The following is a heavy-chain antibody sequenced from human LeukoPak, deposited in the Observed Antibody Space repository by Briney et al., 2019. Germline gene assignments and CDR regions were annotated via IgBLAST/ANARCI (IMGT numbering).Heavy chain of an antibody. CDR3: ARDSRVATRGENLDY. V-gene: IGHV3-11*01. D-gene: IGHD5-24*01. J-gene: IGHJ4*02. CDR1: GFTFSDYY. CDR2: ISSSGSTI. Sequence: GSLRLSCAASGFTFSDYYMSWIRQAAGKGLEWDSYISSSGSTIYYADSVKGRFTISRDNAKNSLYLQMNSLRAEDTAVYYCARDSRVATRGENLDYWGQGTLVTVSS.